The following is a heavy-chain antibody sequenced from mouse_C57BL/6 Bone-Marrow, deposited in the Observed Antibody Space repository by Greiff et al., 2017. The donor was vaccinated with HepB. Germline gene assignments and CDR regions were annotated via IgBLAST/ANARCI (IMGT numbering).Heavy chain of an antibody. CDR1: GFSFTSYG. D-gene: IGHD1-1*01. CDR2: IWGDGST. CDR3: AKRGNYYGSSSYYYAMDY. V-gene: IGHV2-3*01. Sequence: QVQLQQSGPGLVAPSQCLSITCTVSGFSFTSYGVSWVRQPPGKGLEWLGVIWGDGSTNYHSALITRLSISKDNSKSQVFLKLNSLQTDDTATYYCAKRGNYYGSSSYYYAMDYWGQGTSVTVSS. J-gene: IGHJ4*01.